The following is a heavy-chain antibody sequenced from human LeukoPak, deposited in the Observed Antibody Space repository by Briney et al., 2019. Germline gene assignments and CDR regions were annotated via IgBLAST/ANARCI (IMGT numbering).Heavy chain of an antibody. CDR3: ARYTEGGHYYDSSGHLD. CDR2: INPNSGGT. CDR1: GYTFTGYY. V-gene: IGHV1-2*02. Sequence: ASVKVSCKASGYTFTGYYMHWVRQAPGQGLEWMGWINPNSGGTNYAQKFQGRVTMTRDTSIITAYMELSRLRSDDTAVYYCARYTEGGHYYDSSGHLDWGQGTLVTVSS. D-gene: IGHD3-22*01. J-gene: IGHJ4*02.